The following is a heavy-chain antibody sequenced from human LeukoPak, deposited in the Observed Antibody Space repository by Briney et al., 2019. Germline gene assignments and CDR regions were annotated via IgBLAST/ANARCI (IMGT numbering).Heavy chain of an antibody. V-gene: IGHV1-18*01. Sequence: GASVKVSCKASGYTFTSYGISWVRQAPGQGLEWMGWISAHNGNTNYAQKLQGRVTMTTDTSTSTAYMELRSLRSDDTAVYYCARGVLADDTEEYRGHYYFDYWGQGTLVTVSS. CDR3: ARGVLADDTEEYRGHYYFDY. CDR1: GYTFTSYG. D-gene: IGHD2/OR15-2a*01. J-gene: IGHJ4*02. CDR2: ISAHNGNT.